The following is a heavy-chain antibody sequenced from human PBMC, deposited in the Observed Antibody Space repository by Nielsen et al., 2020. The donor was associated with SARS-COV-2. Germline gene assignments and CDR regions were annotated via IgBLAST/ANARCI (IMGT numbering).Heavy chain of an antibody. V-gene: IGHV3-15*01. CDR3: ARPEGVGMDV. CDR2: IKSKTDGGTT. Sequence: GGSLRLSCAASGFTFTNAWMSWVRQAPGKGLEWVGRIKSKTDGGTTDYPAPVKARFTISRDDSKNTLYLQMNSLRAEGTAVYYCARPEGVGMDVWGQGTTVTVSS. CDR1: GFTFTNAW. J-gene: IGHJ6*02.